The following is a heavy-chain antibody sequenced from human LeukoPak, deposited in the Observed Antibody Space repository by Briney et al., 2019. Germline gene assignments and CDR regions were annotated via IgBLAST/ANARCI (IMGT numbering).Heavy chain of an antibody. CDR1: GGSISSYY. J-gene: IGHJ5*01. D-gene: IGHD4-17*01. CDR3: ARSDYVDYDS. CDR2: IYYSGST. V-gene: IGHV4-59*01. Sequence: SETLSLTCTVSGGSISSYYWSWIRQPPGQGLEWVGYIYYSGSTNYNPSLKSRVTRSVDTSKNQFSLKLSAVTAADTAVYYCARSDYVDYDSWGQGTLVTVSS.